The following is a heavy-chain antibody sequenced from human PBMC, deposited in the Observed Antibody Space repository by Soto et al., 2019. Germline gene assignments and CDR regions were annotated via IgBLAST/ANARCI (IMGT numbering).Heavy chain of an antibody. Sequence: EVQLVESGGGLVQPGGSLRLSCAASGFTFSTYWMHWVRQAPGKGLVWVSSINSDGSSTSYADSVKGRFTISRDNAKNTLYLKMNSLRAEDTAVYYCARGPLLWFEERVFDMDVWGQGTTVTVSS. D-gene: IGHD3-10*01. CDR1: GFTFSTYW. V-gene: IGHV3-74*01. CDR2: INSDGSST. J-gene: IGHJ6*02. CDR3: ARGPLLWFEERVFDMDV.